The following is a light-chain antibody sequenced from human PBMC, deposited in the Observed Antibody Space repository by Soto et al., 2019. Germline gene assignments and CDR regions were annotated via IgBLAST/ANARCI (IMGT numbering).Light chain of an antibody. J-gene: IGLJ1*01. Sequence: QSALTQPRSVSGSPGQSVTISCTGTSRDVGLFDYVSWYRQHPGKAPKLMIYDVNKRPSGVPDRFSGSKSGNTASLTISGLQAEDEADYYCYSYAGSYIYVFGTGTKVTVL. CDR3: YSYAGSYIYV. CDR2: DVN. V-gene: IGLV2-11*01. CDR1: SRDVGLFDY.